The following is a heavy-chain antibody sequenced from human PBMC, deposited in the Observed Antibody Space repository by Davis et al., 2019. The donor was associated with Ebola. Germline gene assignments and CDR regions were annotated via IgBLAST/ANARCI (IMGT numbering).Heavy chain of an antibody. J-gene: IGHJ6*02. D-gene: IGHD3-3*01. CDR1: GGSISSGGYY. CDR2: IYYSGST. Sequence: MPSETLSLTCTVSGGSISSGGYYWNWIRQHPGKGLEWIGYIYYSGSTYYNPSLKSRVTISVDTSKNQFSLKLSSVTAADTAVYYCASLYYDLYYYGMDVWGQGTTLTVSS. CDR3: ASLYYDLYYYGMDV. V-gene: IGHV4-31*03.